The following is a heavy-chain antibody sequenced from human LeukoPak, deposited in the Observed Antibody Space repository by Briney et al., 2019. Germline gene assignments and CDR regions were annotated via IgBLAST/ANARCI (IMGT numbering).Heavy chain of an antibody. CDR2: ISWNSGRI. CDR1: GFTFDDYA. V-gene: IGHV3-9*01. D-gene: IGHD3-3*01. Sequence: SLRLSCAASGFTFDDYAMHWVRQAPGKGLEWVSGISWNSGRIGYADSVKGRFTISRDNAKNSLYLQMNSLRAEDTALYYCAKDSLRFLEWTYDAFDIWGQGTMVTVSS. CDR3: AKDSLRFLEWTYDAFDI. J-gene: IGHJ3*02.